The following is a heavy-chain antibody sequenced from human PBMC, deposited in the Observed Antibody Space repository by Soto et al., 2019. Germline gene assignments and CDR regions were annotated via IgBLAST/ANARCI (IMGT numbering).Heavy chain of an antibody. Sequence: QVQLVQSGAEVKKPGASVKVSCKASGYTFTSYAMHWVRQAPGQRLEWRGWINAGNGNTKYSQKFQARVTITRDTPASTADMELSSLRSEDTAVYDCARDLGEWELLYDWGQGTLVTVSS. V-gene: IGHV1-3*01. J-gene: IGHJ4*02. CDR3: ARDLGEWELLYD. CDR1: GYTFTSYA. D-gene: IGHD1-26*01. CDR2: INAGNGNT.